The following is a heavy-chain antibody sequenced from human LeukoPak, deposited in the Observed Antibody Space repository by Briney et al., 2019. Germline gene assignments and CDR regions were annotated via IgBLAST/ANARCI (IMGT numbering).Heavy chain of an antibody. CDR2: IYSGCST. V-gene: IGHV3-53*04. Sequence: GGSLRLSCAASGFTVSSNYMSWVRQAPGKGLEGVSVIYSGCSTYYADPVKGRFTISRHSSKNTLYLQMNSLRAEDTAVYYCARVGYGEVDYWGQGTLVTVSS. D-gene: IGHD4-17*01. CDR3: ARVGYGEVDY. CDR1: GFTVSSNY. J-gene: IGHJ4*02.